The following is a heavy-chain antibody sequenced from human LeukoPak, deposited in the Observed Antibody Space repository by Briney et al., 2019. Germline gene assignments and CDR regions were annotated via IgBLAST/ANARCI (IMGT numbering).Heavy chain of an antibody. CDR2: IYYSGST. J-gene: IGHJ5*02. CDR1: GGSINSYY. D-gene: IGHD5-24*01. V-gene: IGHV4-59*01. CDR3: ARARDGHINNWFDP. Sequence: SATLSLTCTVSGGSINSYYWSWIRRPPGKGLEWIGYIYYSGSTNYNPSLKSRVTISVDTSKNQFSLKMSSVTAADTAVYYCARARDGHINNWFDPWGQGTLVTVSS.